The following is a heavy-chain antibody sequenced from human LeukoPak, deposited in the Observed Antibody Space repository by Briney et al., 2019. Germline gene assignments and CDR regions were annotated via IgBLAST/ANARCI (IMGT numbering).Heavy chain of an antibody. CDR3: ARGYDSSGYIYYYYYMDV. CDR1: GGSISSSSYY. V-gene: IGHV4-39*01. J-gene: IGHJ6*03. D-gene: IGHD3-22*01. Sequence: SETLSLTCTVSGGSISSSSYYWGWIRQPPGKGLEWIGYIYYSGSTYYNPSLKSRVTMSVDTSKNQFSLKLTSVTAADTAVYYCARGYDSSGYIYYYYYMDVWGKGTTVTVSS. CDR2: IYYSGST.